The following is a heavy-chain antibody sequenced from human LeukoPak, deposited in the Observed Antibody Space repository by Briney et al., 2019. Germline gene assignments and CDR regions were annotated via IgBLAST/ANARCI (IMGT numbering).Heavy chain of an antibody. Sequence: PSETLSLTCTVSGGSISNTNYYWGWIRQPPGRGLEWIGNIYYSGNTYYNSSLKSRVTISVDTSKNQLSLKLSSVTAADTAVYYCASLLNGGVAHWFDPWGQGTLVTVSS. J-gene: IGHJ5*02. CDR2: IYYSGNT. D-gene: IGHD7-27*01. CDR3: ASLLNGGVAHWFDP. CDR1: GGSISNTNYY. V-gene: IGHV4-39*01.